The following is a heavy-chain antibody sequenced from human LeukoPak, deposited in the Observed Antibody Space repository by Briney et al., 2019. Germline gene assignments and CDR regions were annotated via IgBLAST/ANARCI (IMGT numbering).Heavy chain of an antibody. Sequence: GGSLRLSCAASGFTFSNYAMSWVRQAPGKGLEWVSTIRGSGGSTYYADSVKGRFTISRDNSKDTLYLQMSSLRAEDTAVYYCAKDLLEWLSTPDYWGQGTLVTVSS. J-gene: IGHJ4*02. CDR1: GFTFSNYA. CDR3: AKDLLEWLSTPDY. D-gene: IGHD3-3*01. CDR2: IRGSGGST. V-gene: IGHV3-23*01.